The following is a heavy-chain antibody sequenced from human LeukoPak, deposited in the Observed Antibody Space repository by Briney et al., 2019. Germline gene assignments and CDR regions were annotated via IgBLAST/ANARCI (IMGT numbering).Heavy chain of an antibody. CDR2: ISWDGGST. J-gene: IGHJ6*02. V-gene: IGHV3-43*01. Sequence: GRSLRLSCAASGFTFDDYTMHWVRQAPGKGLEWVSLISWDGGSTYYADSVKGRFTISRDNSKNSLYLQMNSLRTEDTALYYCAKEGGYYGMDVWGQGTTVTVSS. CDR3: AKEGGYYGMDV. CDR1: GFTFDDYT.